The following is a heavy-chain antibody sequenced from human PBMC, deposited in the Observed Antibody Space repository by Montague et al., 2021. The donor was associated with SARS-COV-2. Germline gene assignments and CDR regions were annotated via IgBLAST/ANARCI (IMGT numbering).Heavy chain of an antibody. CDR2: ISSSSSYI. CDR3: ARGREYSSSAGFDY. Sequence: SLRLSCSASGFTFSSYSMNWVRQAPGKGLEWVSSISSSSSYIYYXDSVKGRFTISRDNAKNSLYLQMNSLRAEDTAVYYCARGREYSSSAGFDYWGQGTLVTVSS. CDR1: GFTFSSYS. V-gene: IGHV3-21*04. J-gene: IGHJ4*02. D-gene: IGHD6-6*01.